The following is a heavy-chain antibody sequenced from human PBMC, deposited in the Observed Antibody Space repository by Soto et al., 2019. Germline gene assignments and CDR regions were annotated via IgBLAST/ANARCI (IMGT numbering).Heavy chain of an antibody. J-gene: IGHJ4*02. CDR1: GYGFTTYG. D-gene: IGHD1-1*01. Sequence: QVHLVQSGAEVKKPGASVKVSCKGSGYGFTTYGITWVRQAPGQGLEWMAWISAHNGNTNYAQKVQGRVTVTRDTSTSTDYMELRSLRYDGTSVYYCARGRYGDYWGQGALVTVS. CDR3: ARGRYGDY. V-gene: IGHV1-18*01. CDR2: ISAHNGNT.